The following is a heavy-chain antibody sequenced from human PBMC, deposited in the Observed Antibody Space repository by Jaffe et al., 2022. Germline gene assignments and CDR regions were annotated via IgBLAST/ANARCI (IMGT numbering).Heavy chain of an antibody. J-gene: IGHJ1*01. V-gene: IGHV3-9*01. D-gene: IGHD6-19*01. CDR3: AKEFGSGWQQCLQH. CDR1: GFTFDDYA. Sequence: EVQLVESGGGLVQPGRSLRLSCAASGFTFDDYAMHWVRQAPGKGLEWVSGISWNSGSIGYADSVKGRFTISRDNAKNSLYLQMNSLRAEDTALYYCAKEFGSGWQQCLQHWGQGTLVTVSS. CDR2: ISWNSGSI.